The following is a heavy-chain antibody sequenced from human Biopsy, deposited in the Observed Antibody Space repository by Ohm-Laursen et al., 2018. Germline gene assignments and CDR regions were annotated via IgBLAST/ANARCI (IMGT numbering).Heavy chain of an antibody. J-gene: IGHJ2*01. CDR3: ARDQSGLRGINWYFDL. CDR1: GFTFSNYG. CDR2: IWHDGSNK. Sequence: SLRLSCAASGFTFSNYGMHWVRQAPGKGLEWVALIWHDGSNKNSEDSVKGRFTVPRDNSKNTLFLQMNNLRAEDTAVYYCARDQSGLRGINWYFDLWGRGTLVTVSS. V-gene: IGHV3-33*01. D-gene: IGHD5/OR15-5a*01.